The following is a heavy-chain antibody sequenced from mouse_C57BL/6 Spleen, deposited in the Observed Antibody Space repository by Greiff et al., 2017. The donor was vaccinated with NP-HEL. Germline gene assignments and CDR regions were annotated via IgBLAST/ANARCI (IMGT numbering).Heavy chain of an antibody. D-gene: IGHD2-1*01. V-gene: IGHV1-4*01. CDR1: GYTFTSYT. J-gene: IGHJ2*01. Sequence: VQLQESGAELARPGASVKMSCKASGYTFTSYTMHWVKQRPGQGLEWIGYINPSSGYTKYNQKFKDKATLTADKSSSTAYMQLSSLTSEDSAVYYCARSEGYGNGFFDYWGQGTTLTVSS. CDR2: INPSSGYT. CDR3: ARSEGYGNGFFDY.